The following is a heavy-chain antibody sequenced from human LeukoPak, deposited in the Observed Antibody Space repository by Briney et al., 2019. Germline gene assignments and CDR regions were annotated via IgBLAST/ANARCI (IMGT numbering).Heavy chain of an antibody. Sequence: GGSLRLSCAASGFTFSSFGMHWVRQAPGKGLEWVAFIRFDGNYKDYADSVKGRFTISRDNSKNTLFLQMNSLRAEDTAVYYCAREETGSGWYHYYYGMDVWGQGTTVTVSS. CDR1: GFTFSSFG. CDR3: AREETGSGWYHYYYGMDV. V-gene: IGHV3-30*02. J-gene: IGHJ6*02. CDR2: IRFDGNYK. D-gene: IGHD6-19*01.